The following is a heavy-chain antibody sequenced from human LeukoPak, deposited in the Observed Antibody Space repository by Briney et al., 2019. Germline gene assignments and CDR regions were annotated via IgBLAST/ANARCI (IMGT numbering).Heavy chain of an antibody. CDR1: GGSVSSGGYY. V-gene: IGHV4-39*07. CDR2: IYYSGST. D-gene: IGHD4/OR15-4a*01. J-gene: IGHJ4*02. Sequence: SETLSLTCSASGGSVSSGGYYWGWIRQPPGKGLEWIGTIYYSGSTYYDPSLKSRITISVDTSKNQFSLNLNSVTAADTAVYYRARGGTLMTMVNWGQGTLVTVSS. CDR3: ARGGTLMTMVN.